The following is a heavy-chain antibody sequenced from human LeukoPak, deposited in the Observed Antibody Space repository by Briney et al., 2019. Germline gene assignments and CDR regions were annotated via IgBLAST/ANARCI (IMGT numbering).Heavy chain of an antibody. CDR3: ATSRNWYFDL. CDR2: INHSGST. V-gene: IGHV4-34*01. Sequence: PSETLSLTCAVHGGSFSGYYWSWIRQPPGKGLEWIGEINHSGSTNYNPSLKSRVTISVDTSKNQFSLKLSSVTAADTAVYYCATSRNWYFDLWGRGTLVTVSS. CDR1: GGSFSGYY. J-gene: IGHJ2*01.